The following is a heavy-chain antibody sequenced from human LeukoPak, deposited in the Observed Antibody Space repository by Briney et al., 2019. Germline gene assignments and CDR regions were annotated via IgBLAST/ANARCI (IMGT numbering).Heavy chain of an antibody. D-gene: IGHD6-13*01. V-gene: IGHV1-18*01. J-gene: IGHJ5*02. CDR1: GYTFTSYG. Sequence: ASVKVSCKASGYTFTSYGISWVRLAPGQGLEWMGWISGYNGNANYAQKLQGRVTMTTDTSTSTAYMELRSLRFDDTAVYYCARDGAAADNGNWFDPWGQGTLVTVSS. CDR3: ARDGAAADNGNWFDP. CDR2: ISGYNGNA.